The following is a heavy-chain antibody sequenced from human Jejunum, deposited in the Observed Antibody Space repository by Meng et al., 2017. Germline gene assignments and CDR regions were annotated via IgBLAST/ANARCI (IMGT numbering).Heavy chain of an antibody. CDR3: AREHSGYSSRNFDY. CDR1: GGSISSGDDY. CDR2: IYHSGGT. V-gene: IGHV4-31*03. Sequence: SETLSLTCTVSGGSISSGDDYWTWLRQHPGKGLEWIGYIYHSGGTYYNPSLESRITISVDTSKNQFSLKLNSVTAADTAVYYCAREHSGYSSRNFDYWGQGTLVTVSS. J-gene: IGHJ4*02. D-gene: IGHD5-12*01.